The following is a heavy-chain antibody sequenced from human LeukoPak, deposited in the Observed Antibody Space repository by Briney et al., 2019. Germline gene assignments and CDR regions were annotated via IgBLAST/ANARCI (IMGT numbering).Heavy chain of an antibody. CDR2: IWSDGNKK. D-gene: IGHD2-8*02. Sequence: TGGSLRLSCAASGFTFSSYAMYWGRQAPGKGLDWVAFIWSDGNKKYYADSVKGRSTISRDNSRNTVNLQMNSLTSEDTAVYYCAKLLLETGGVGEEFDYWGQGTLVTVSS. CDR3: AKLLLETGGVGEEFDY. V-gene: IGHV3-30*02. J-gene: IGHJ4*02. CDR1: GFTFSSYA.